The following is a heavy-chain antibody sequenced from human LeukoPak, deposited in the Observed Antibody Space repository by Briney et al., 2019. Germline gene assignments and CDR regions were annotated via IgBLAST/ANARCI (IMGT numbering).Heavy chain of an antibody. CDR2: ISGSGGST. Sequence: GRSLRLSCAASGFTFSSYAMHWVRQAPGKGLEWVSAISGSGGSTYYADSVKGRFTISRDNSKNTLYLQMNSLRAEDTAVYYCAKHVTRVVYSRLFDPWGQGTLVTVSS. CDR1: GFTFSSYA. J-gene: IGHJ5*02. D-gene: IGHD4-23*01. V-gene: IGHV3-23*01. CDR3: AKHVTRVVYSRLFDP.